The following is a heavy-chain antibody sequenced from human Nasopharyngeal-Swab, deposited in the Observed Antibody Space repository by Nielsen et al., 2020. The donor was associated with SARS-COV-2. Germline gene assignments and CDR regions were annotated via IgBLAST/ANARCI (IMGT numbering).Heavy chain of an antibody. Sequence: GESLKISCEASGFNFSNFGMHWVRQAPGKGLEWVAIIIYDGSKTHYADSVRGRFSISRDNSKNILHLQMNSLRAEDTAVYYCAKDLTGYYAPLDQWGQGTLVTVSS. CDR2: IIYDGSKT. D-gene: IGHD3-9*01. V-gene: IGHV3-33*03. CDR3: AKDLTGYYAPLDQ. J-gene: IGHJ4*02. CDR1: GFNFSNFG.